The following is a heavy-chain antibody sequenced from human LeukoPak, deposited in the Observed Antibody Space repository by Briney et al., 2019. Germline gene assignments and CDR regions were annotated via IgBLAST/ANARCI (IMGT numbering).Heavy chain of an antibody. CDR1: GHTFTSYG. V-gene: IGHV1-18*04. Sequence: ASVKVSCKASGHTFTSYGISWVRQAPGQGLEWMGWISAYNGNTNYAQKLQGRVTMTTDTSTSTAYMELRSLRSDDTAVYYCARVGGQWPDDAFDIWGQGTMVTVSS. J-gene: IGHJ3*02. D-gene: IGHD6-19*01. CDR2: ISAYNGNT. CDR3: ARVGGQWPDDAFDI.